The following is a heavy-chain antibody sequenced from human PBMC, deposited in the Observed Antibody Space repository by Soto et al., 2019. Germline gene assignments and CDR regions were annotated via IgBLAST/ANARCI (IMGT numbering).Heavy chain of an antibody. CDR1: GFTFSSYS. D-gene: IGHD2-2*01. J-gene: IGHJ4*02. V-gene: IGHV3-21*01. CDR3: ARDLHMVVVPAAPHDY. CDR2: ISSSSSYI. Sequence: EVQLVESGGGLVKPGGSLRLSCAASGFTFSSYSMNWVRQAPGKGLEWVSSISSSSSYIYYADSVKGRFTISRDNAKNSLYLQMNSLRAEDTAVYYCARDLHMVVVPAAPHDYWGQGTLVTVSS.